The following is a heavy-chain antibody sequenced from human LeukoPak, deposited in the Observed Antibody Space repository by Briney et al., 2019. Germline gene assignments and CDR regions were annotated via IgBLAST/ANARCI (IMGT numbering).Heavy chain of an antibody. CDR2: INWNGGST. J-gene: IGHJ4*02. D-gene: IGHD6-13*01. CDR3: ARTPLGYSSSWYTIYFDY. Sequence: GGSLRLSCAASGFTFDDYGMSWVRQAPGKGLEWVSGINWNGGSTGYADSVKGRFTISRDNAKNSLYLQMNSLRAEDTALYYCARTPLGYSSSWYTIYFDYWGQGTLVTVSS. V-gene: IGHV3-20*04. CDR1: GFTFDDYG.